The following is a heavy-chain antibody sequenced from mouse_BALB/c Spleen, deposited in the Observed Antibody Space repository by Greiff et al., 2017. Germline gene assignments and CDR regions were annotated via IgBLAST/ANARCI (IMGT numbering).Heavy chain of an antibody. CDR2: IYPGDGDT. V-gene: IGHV1-82*01. J-gene: IGHJ3*01. Sequence: QVQLQQSGPELVKPGASVKISCKASGYAFSSSWMNWVKQRPGQGLEWIGRIYPGDGDTNYNGKFKGKATLTADKSSSTAYMQLSSLTSVDSAVYFCARGPSYYGNSWGQGTLVTVSA. CDR3: ARGPSYYGNS. D-gene: IGHD2-10*01. CDR1: GYAFSSSW.